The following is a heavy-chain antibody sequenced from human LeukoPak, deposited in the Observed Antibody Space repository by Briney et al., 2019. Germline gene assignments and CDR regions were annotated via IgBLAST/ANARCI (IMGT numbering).Heavy chain of an antibody. CDR2: IKQDGNEK. V-gene: IGHV3-7*01. CDR3: ARIERGYSSGWYNWFDP. CDR1: GFRFNTYW. Sequence: GGSLRLSCAASGFRFNTYWMSWVRQAPGKGLEWVANIKQDGNEKYYVDSVKGRFTIYRDDAKNSLYLQMNSLRAEDTAVYYCARIERGYSSGWYNWFDPWGQGTLVTVSS. J-gene: IGHJ5*02. D-gene: IGHD6-19*01.